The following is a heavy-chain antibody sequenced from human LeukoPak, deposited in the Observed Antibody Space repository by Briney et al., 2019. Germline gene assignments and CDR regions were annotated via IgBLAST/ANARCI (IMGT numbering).Heavy chain of an antibody. CDR1: GYTFTSYY. CDR2: INPSGGST. CDR3: ARDRSGYYGSGSYYNVRYYYGMDV. Sequence: ASVKVSCKASGYTFTSYYMHWVRQAPGEGLEWMGIINPSGGSTSYAQKFQGRVTMTRDTSSSTVYMEVSRLRSEDTAVYYCARDRSGYYGSGSYYNVRYYYGMDVWGKGTTVTVSS. V-gene: IGHV1-46*01. J-gene: IGHJ6*04. D-gene: IGHD3-10*01.